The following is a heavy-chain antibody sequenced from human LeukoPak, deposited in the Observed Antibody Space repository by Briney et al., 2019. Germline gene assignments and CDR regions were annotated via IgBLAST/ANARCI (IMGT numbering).Heavy chain of an antibody. CDR2: ISGSGGST. Sequence: GGSLRLSCAASGFTFSNYAMSWVRQAPGKGLEWVSAISGSGGSTYYADSVKGRFTISRDNSKNTLYLQMNSLRAEDTAVYYCAKDPVPGFYYYGSGSVDYWGQGTLVIFSS. CDR1: GFTFSNYA. V-gene: IGHV3-23*01. CDR3: AKDPVPGFYYYGSGSVDY. J-gene: IGHJ4*02. D-gene: IGHD3-10*01.